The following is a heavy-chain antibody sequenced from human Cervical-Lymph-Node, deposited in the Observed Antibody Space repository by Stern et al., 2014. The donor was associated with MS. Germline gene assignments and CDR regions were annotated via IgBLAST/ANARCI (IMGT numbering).Heavy chain of an antibody. D-gene: IGHD3-10*01. CDR1: GSTFTDFF. Sequence: QVQLVESGAEVKKPGASVKVSCKASGSTFTDFFMHWVRQPPGKGLEWMGGFDPEDGETIYAQKFQGRVTMTEDTSTDTAYMELSSLRSDDTAVYYCATDYNYWGQGTLVTVSS. CDR2: FDPEDGET. V-gene: IGHV1-24*01. CDR3: ATDYNY. J-gene: IGHJ4*02.